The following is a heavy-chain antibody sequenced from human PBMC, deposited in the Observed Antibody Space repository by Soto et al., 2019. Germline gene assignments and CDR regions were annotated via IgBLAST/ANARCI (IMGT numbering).Heavy chain of an antibody. D-gene: IGHD1-26*01. CDR1: GGTFSSYA. V-gene: IGHV1-69*13. CDR3: ARDIVGATPGGMDV. Sequence: GASVKVSCKASGGTFSSYAISWVRQAPGQGLEWMGGIIPIFGTANYAQKFQGRVTITADESTSTAYMELSSLRSEDTAVYYCARDIVGATPGGMDVWGQGTTVTVSS. CDR2: IIPIFGTA. J-gene: IGHJ6*02.